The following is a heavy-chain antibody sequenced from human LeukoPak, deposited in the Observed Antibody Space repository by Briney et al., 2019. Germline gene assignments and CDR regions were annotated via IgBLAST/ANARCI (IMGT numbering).Heavy chain of an antibody. J-gene: IGHJ4*02. CDR2: IYPGDSDT. Sequence: GESLKISCKGSGYSFTSYWIGWVRQMPGKGLEWMGIIYPGDSDTRYSPSFQGQVTISADKSISTAYLQWSSLKASDTAMYYCERTFRYFDWLVPYYFDYWGQGTLVTVSS. V-gene: IGHV5-51*01. CDR3: ERTFRYFDWLVPYYFDY. D-gene: IGHD3-9*01. CDR1: GYSFTSYW.